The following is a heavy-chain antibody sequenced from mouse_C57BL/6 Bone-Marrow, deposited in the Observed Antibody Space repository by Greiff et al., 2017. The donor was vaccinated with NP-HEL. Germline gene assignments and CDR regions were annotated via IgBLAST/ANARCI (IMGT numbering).Heavy chain of an antibody. D-gene: IGHD4-1*02. Sequence: VQLQQPGAELSKPGASLKLSCKASGYPFTSYWMHWVKQRPGQGLEWIGYINPSSGYTKYNQKFKDKPTLPADKSSNTASMHLGHLPYEDSAFYYCASDRASTGTRAMGYGGQGTSVTVTS. J-gene: IGHJ4*01. V-gene: IGHV1-7*01. CDR1: GYPFTSYW. CDR3: ASDRASTGTRAMGY. CDR2: INPSSGYT.